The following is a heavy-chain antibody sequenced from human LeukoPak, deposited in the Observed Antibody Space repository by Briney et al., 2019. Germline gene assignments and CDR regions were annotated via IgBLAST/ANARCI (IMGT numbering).Heavy chain of an antibody. J-gene: IGHJ4*02. V-gene: IGHV1-18*01. CDR2: ISAYNGNT. Sequence: ASVKVSCKASGYTFTSYGITWVRQAPGQGLEWMGWISAYNGNTNYAQKLQGRVTMTTDTSTSTAYMELRSLRSDDTAAYYCARDLSRIAVAGKGNFDYWGQGTLVTVSS. D-gene: IGHD6-19*01. CDR1: GYTFTSYG. CDR3: ARDLSRIAVAGKGNFDY.